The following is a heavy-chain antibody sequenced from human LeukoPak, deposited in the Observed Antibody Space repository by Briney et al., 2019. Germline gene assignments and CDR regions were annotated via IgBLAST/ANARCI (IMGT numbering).Heavy chain of an antibody. Sequence: ASVKVSCKASGYTFTSYGISWVRQAPGQGLEWMGIINPSGGSTSYAQKFQGRVTMTRDTSTSTVYMELSSLRSEDTAVYYCARDEISRYSYGYWFDPWGQGTLVTVSS. D-gene: IGHD5-18*01. V-gene: IGHV1-46*01. CDR3: ARDEISRYSYGYWFDP. J-gene: IGHJ5*02. CDR1: GYTFTSYG. CDR2: INPSGGST.